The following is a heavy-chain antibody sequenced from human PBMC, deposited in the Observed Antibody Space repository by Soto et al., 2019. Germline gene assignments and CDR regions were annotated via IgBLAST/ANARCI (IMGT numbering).Heavy chain of an antibody. CDR1: GYTFTSYY. V-gene: IGHV1-46*01. J-gene: IGHJ5*02. D-gene: IGHD6-6*01. Sequence: ASVKVSCKASGYTFTSYYMHWVRQAPGQGLEWMGIINPSGGSTSYAQKFQGRVTMTRDTSTSTVYMELSSLRSEDTAVYYCARDCEYSRSSGPSWFDPWGQGTPVTVSS. CDR2: INPSGGST. CDR3: ARDCEYSRSSGPSWFDP.